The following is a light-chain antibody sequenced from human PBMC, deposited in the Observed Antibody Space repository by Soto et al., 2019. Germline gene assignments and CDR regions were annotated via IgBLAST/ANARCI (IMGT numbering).Light chain of an antibody. CDR2: GAS. V-gene: IGKV3-15*01. J-gene: IGKJ1*01. Sequence: EIEMTQSPATLSASLGDRATLSCRASQGVSSNLAWYQQKPGQAPRLLIYGASSRPTGIPSRFSGSGSGTEFTLTISSLQSEDYAVYYCQQYNIWPQTFGQGTKVEIK. CDR1: QGVSSN. CDR3: QQYNIWPQT.